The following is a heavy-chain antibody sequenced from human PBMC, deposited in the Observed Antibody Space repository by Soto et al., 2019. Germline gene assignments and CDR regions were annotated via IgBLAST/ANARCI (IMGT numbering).Heavy chain of an antibody. CDR1: GYTFTGYY. V-gene: IGHV1-2*02. J-gene: IGHJ6*02. CDR3: ARGPPAIYSSRYYYGMDV. CDR2: INPIIGTT. Sequence: ASVKVSCKASGYTFTGYYIHWVRQAPGQGLEWMGRINPIIGTTNYAQKFQGRVTITRDTSTSTAYMELSSLRSEDTAVYYCARGPPAIYSSRYYYGMDVWGQGTTVTVSS. D-gene: IGHD6-13*01.